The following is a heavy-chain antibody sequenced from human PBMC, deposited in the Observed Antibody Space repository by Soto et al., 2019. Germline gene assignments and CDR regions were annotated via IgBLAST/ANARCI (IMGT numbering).Heavy chain of an antibody. D-gene: IGHD1-26*01. CDR1: GGIFSSYA. CDR2: VIPILGQA. CDR3: ARVGRVGAPPGADY. J-gene: IGHJ4*02. V-gene: IGHV1-69*01. Sequence: QVQLVQSGAEVKKPGSSVKVSCKASGGIFSSYAISWLRQAPGQGLEWMGAVIPILGQAYYAQNFQGRVTITADESTRTAYMDLISLRSDDTAVYCCARVGRVGAPPGADYWGQGTLITVSS.